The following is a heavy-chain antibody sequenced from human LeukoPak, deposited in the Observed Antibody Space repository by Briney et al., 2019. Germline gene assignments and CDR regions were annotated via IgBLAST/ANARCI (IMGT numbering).Heavy chain of an antibody. J-gene: IGHJ4*02. Sequence: SETLFLTCTVSGGSISNYYWGWIRQPPGEGLEWIGSIYYSGSTYYNSSLQSRVTISVHMSNNQFALKLSSVTAADTAVYYCARHGNYYDSSGYYDDCWGQGTLVTVSS. CDR2: IYYSGST. D-gene: IGHD3-22*01. CDR1: GGSISNYY. V-gene: IGHV4-39*01. CDR3: ARHGNYYDSSGYYDDC.